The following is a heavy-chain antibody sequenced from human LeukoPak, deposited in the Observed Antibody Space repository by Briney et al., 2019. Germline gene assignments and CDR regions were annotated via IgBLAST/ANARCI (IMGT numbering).Heavy chain of an antibody. CDR2: ISAYNGNT. J-gene: IGHJ5*02. V-gene: IGHV1-18*01. Sequence: ASVKVSCKASGYTFTSYGISWVRQAPGQGLEWMGWISAYNGNTNYAQKFQGRVTMTTDTSTSTAYMELRSLRSDDTAVYYCARGQGGIAAAGNWFDPWGQGTLVTVSS. CDR1: GYTFTSYG. D-gene: IGHD6-13*01. CDR3: ARGQGGIAAAGNWFDP.